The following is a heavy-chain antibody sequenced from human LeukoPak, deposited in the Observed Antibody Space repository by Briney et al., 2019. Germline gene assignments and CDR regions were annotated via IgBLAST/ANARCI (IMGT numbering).Heavy chain of an antibody. CDR2: IYPGDSNT. D-gene: IGHD2-15*01. CDR3: TRLGYCSGDTCFSASHY. V-gene: IGHV5-51*01. Sequence: GESLKISCQGSGYTFSNYWIGWVRQMPGKGLEWMGVIYPGDSNTRYSPSLPGQVTISADKSLSPAYLQWSSLKASDTGIYYCTRLGYCSGDTCFSASHYWGRGTLVTVSS. CDR1: GYTFSNYW. J-gene: IGHJ4*02.